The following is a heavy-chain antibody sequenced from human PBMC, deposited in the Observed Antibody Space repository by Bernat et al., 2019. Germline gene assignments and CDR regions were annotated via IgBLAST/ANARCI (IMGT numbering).Heavy chain of an antibody. J-gene: IGHJ4*02. V-gene: IGHV3-21*01. CDR3: ARDGSSWYVGDY. CDR1: GFTFSSYS. Sequence: EVQLVESGGGLVKPGGSLRLSCAASGFTFSSYSMNWVRQAPGKGLEWVSSISSSSYIYYADSVKGRFTISRDNAKNSLYLQMNSLRAEDTAVYYCARDGSSWYVGDYWGQGTLVTVSS. CDR2: ISSSSYI. D-gene: IGHD6-13*01.